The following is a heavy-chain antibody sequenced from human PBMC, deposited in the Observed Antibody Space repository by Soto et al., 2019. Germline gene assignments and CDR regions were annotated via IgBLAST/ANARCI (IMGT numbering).Heavy chain of an antibody. D-gene: IGHD2-2*01. Sequence: GGSLRLSCAASGFTFTSYAMSWVRQAPGKGLEWVSAISGSGGSTYYADSVKGRFTISRDNSKNTLYLQMNSLRAEDTSVYYFAKSPKYCSSTSCHPLCGQGTLVTVS. CDR1: GFTFTSYA. J-gene: IGHJ4*02. CDR2: ISGSGGST. CDR3: AKSPKYCSSTSCHPL. V-gene: IGHV3-23*01.